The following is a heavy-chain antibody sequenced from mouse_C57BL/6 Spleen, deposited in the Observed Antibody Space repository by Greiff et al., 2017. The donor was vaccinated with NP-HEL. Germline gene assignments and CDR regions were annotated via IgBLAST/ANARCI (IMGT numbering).Heavy chain of an antibody. D-gene: IGHD2-4*01. CDR2: INPNNGGT. J-gene: IGHJ2*01. Sequence: VQLKESGPELVKPGASVKMSCKASGYTFTDYNMHWVKQSHGKSLEWIGYINPNNGGTSYNQKFKGKATLTVNKSSSTAYMELRSLTSEESAVYYCARWGIYYEGYWGQGTTLTVSS. V-gene: IGHV1-22*01. CDR1: GYTFTDYN. CDR3: ARWGIYYEGY.